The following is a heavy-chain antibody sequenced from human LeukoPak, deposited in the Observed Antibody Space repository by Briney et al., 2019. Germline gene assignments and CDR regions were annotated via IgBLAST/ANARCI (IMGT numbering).Heavy chain of an antibody. D-gene: IGHD3-10*01. J-gene: IGHJ4*02. V-gene: IGHV3-23*01. Sequence: GGSLRLSCAASRFTISTYGMSWVRQAPGKGLEWVSSISGGTTYYADSVKGRFTISRDNSKNTVSLQMNSLRAEDTAVYYCAKSVYHSGNYWGQGTLVTVSS. CDR3: AKSVYHSGNY. CDR2: ISGGTT. CDR1: RFTISTYG.